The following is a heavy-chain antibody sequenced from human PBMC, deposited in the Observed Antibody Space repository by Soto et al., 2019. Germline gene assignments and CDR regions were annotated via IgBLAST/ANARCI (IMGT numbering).Heavy chain of an antibody. J-gene: IGHJ4*02. D-gene: IGHD6-19*01. Sequence: PSETLSLTCSVSDDSINSDKYYWGWIRQPPGKGLEWIGSIYYRGNAYYNPSLQTRATISLDKPKTQFSLKLNSATAADSAVYFCARLEGLATVSYFFDFWGPGALVTVSS. CDR1: DDSINSDKYY. CDR3: ARLEGLATVSYFFDF. CDR2: IYYRGNA. V-gene: IGHV4-39*01.